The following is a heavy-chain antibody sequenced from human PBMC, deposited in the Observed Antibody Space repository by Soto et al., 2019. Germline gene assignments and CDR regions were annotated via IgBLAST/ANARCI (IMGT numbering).Heavy chain of an antibody. D-gene: IGHD6-19*01. CDR3: ARHTSGWHYYDY. CDR1: VFNFSDHY. Sequence: GGSLRLSCAASVFNFSDHYMNWSRQAPGKGLEWVSYISGSSRYTNFADSVKGRFTISRDNAKNSLYLQMNSLRAEDTAVYYCARHTSGWHYYDYWGQGTPVTVSS. CDR2: ISGSSRYT. J-gene: IGHJ4*02. V-gene: IGHV3-11*06.